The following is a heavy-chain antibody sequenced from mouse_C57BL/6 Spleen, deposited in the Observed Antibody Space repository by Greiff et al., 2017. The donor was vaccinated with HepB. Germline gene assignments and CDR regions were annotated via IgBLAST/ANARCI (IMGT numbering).Heavy chain of an antibody. CDR1: GYTFTDYY. Sequence: EVQLQQSGPELVKPGASVKISCKASGYTFTDYYMNWVKQSHGKSLEWIGDINPNNGGTSYNQKFKGKATLTVDKSSSTAYMELRSLTSEDSAVYDCARTGNLYYAMDYWGQGTSVTVSS. CDR3: ARTGNLYYAMDY. V-gene: IGHV1-26*01. CDR2: INPNNGGT. J-gene: IGHJ4*01.